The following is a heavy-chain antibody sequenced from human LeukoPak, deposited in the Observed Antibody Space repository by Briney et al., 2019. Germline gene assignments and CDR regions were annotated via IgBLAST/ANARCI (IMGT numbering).Heavy chain of an antibody. CDR2: IDPEDGET. J-gene: IGHJ4*02. CDR3: ATAWGGGSGGFDY. D-gene: IGHD2-15*01. CDR1: GYSLTELS. V-gene: IGHV1-24*01. Sequence: EASVKVSCKVSGYSLTELSIHWVRQAPGKGLEWMGGIDPEDGETLYAQNLQGRVTMTEDTSTDTAYMELSSLRSEDTAVYYCATAWGGGSGGFDYWGQGTLVTVSS.